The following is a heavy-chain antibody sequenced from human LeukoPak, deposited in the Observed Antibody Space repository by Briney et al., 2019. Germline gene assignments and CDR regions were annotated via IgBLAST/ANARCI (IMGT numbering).Heavy chain of an antibody. CDR1: GYTFTSYD. V-gene: IGHV1-8*01. Sequence: GASVKVSCKASGYTFTSYDINWVRQATGQGLEWMGWMNPKSGNTGYAQKFQGRVTMTRNTSISTAYMELSSLRSEDTAVYYCAIEEPGVFRRGYYYYGMDVWGKGTTVTVSS. D-gene: IGHD1-14*01. CDR2: MNPKSGNT. CDR3: AIEEPGVFRRGYYYYGMDV. J-gene: IGHJ6*04.